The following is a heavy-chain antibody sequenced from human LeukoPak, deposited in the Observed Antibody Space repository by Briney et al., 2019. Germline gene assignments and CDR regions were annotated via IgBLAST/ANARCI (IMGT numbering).Heavy chain of an antibody. J-gene: IGHJ4*02. CDR3: VRARDIAVSWFGDLLSSETYFDY. Sequence: SETLSLTCTASGDSISSYYWSWIRQPPGKGLEWIGYIYYSGSTNYNPSLKSRVTISVDTSKNQFSLKLSSVTAADAAVYYCVRARDIAVSWFGDLLSSETYFDYWGQGTLVTVSS. D-gene: IGHD3-10*01. CDR1: GDSISSYY. CDR2: IYYSGST. V-gene: IGHV4-59*01.